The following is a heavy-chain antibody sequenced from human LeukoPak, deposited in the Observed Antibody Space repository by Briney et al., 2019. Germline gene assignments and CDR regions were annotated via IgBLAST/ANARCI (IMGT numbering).Heavy chain of an antibody. CDR1: GYSFTSHW. CDR2: IFPVDSDT. CDR3: ARHGVGSGSHMGRRDWFDP. V-gene: IGHV5-51*01. D-gene: IGHD3-10*01. J-gene: IGHJ5*02. Sequence: GESLKISCKASGYSFTSHWIGWVRQMPGKGLEWMGIIFPVDSDTRYNPSFQGQVTISVDKSISAAYLQWSSLKASDTAMYYCARHGVGSGSHMGRRDWFDPWGQGTLVTVSS.